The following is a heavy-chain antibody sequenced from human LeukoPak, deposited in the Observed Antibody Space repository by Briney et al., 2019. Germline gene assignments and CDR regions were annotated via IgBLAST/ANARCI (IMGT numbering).Heavy chain of an antibody. V-gene: IGHV4-31*03. CDR1: GGSISSGGYS. J-gene: IGHJ4*02. Sequence: SETLSLTCTVSGGSISSGGYSWSWIRQHPGKGLEWIGYIYYSGSTYYNPSLKSRVTISVDTSKNQFSLKLSSVTAADTAVYYCARVDGDGYNLGGNFDYWGQGTLVTVSS. CDR3: ARVDGDGYNLGGNFDY. CDR2: IYYSGST. D-gene: IGHD5-12*01.